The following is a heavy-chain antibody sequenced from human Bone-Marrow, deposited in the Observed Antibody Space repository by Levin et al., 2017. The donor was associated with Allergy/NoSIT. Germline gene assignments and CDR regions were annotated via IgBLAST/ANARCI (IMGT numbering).Heavy chain of an antibody. J-gene: IGHJ6*02. V-gene: IGHV3-48*03. D-gene: IGHD3-22*01. CDR1: GFTFSNFE. Sequence: GGSLRLSCAASGFTFSNFEMNWVRQGQGKGLEWVSYISPSGNIIYYADSVKGRFTISRDNAKNSLFLEMHSLRAEDTAVYYCARGDGGAYDRGGILNYFYGMEVWSQGTTVAVSS. CDR2: ISPSGNII. CDR3: ARGDGGAYDRGGILNYFYGMEV.